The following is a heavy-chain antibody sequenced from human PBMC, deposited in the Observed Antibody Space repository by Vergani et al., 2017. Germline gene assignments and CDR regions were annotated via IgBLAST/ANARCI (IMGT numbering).Heavy chain of an antibody. CDR2: IIPIFGTA. V-gene: IGHV1-69*01. D-gene: IGHD2-21*01. J-gene: IGHJ6*03. CDR1: GGTFSSYA. Sequence: QVQLVQSGAEVKKPGSSVKVSCKASGGTFSSYAISWVRQAPGQGLEWMGGIIPIFGTANYAQKFQGRVTITADESTSTAYMELSSLRSEDTAVYYCARDCGGDCPSYYYYMDVWGKGTTVTVSS. CDR3: ARDCGGDCPSYYYYMDV.